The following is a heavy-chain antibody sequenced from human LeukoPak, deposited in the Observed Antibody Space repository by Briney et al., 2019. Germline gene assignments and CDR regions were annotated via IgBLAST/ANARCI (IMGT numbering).Heavy chain of an antibody. J-gene: IGHJ3*02. CDR3: ATGRDYFGSGNNDAFDI. V-gene: IGHV1-3*01. D-gene: IGHD3-10*01. CDR1: GYTFTSYA. Sequence: ASVKVSCKASGYTFTSYAMHWVRQAPGQRLEWMGWINAGNGNTKYSQKFQGRVTITRDTSASTAYMELSSLRSEDTAVYYCATGRDYFGSGNNDAFDIWGQGTMVTVSS. CDR2: INAGNGNT.